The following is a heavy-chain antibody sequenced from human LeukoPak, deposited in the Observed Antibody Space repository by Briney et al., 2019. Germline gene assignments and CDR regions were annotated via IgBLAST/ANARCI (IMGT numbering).Heavy chain of an antibody. V-gene: IGHV3-30*02. CDR2: IRYDGSNK. D-gene: IGHD3-22*01. Sequence: GGSLRLSCAASGFTFSSYGMHWVRQAPGKGLEWVAFIRYDGSNKYYADSVKGRFTISRDNSENTLYLQMNSLRAEDTAVYYCAKDDSSGSSLEHWGQGTLVTVSS. J-gene: IGHJ5*02. CDR1: GFTFSSYG. CDR3: AKDDSSGSSLEH.